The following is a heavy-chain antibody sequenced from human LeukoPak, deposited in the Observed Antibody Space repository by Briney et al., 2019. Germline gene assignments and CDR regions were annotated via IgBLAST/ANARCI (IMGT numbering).Heavy chain of an antibody. D-gene: IGHD5-24*01. J-gene: IGHJ4*02. Sequence: GGSLRLSCAVSGFTVSSNYMSWVRQAPGRGLEWVSGIYRGGNTYYAESVKGRFTISRDNSKNTLYLQMSSLRAEDTAVYYCARGLQWFDYWGQGTLVTVSS. CDR3: ARGLQWFDY. CDR2: IYRGGNT. CDR1: GFTVSSNY. V-gene: IGHV3-53*01.